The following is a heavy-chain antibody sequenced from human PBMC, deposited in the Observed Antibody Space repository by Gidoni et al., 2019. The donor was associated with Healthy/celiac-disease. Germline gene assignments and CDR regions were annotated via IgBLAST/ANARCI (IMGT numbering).Heavy chain of an antibody. D-gene: IGHD4-17*01. CDR1: GFTFDDYA. Sequence: EVQLVESGGGLVQPGRSLRLSCAASGFTFDDYAMHWVRQAPGKGLEWVSGIRWNSGSIGYADSVKGRFTISRDNAKNSLYLQMNSLRAEDTALYYCAKDGSTVVTPLNYYGMDVWGQGTTVTVSS. V-gene: IGHV3-9*01. CDR2: IRWNSGSI. J-gene: IGHJ6*02. CDR3: AKDGSTVVTPLNYYGMDV.